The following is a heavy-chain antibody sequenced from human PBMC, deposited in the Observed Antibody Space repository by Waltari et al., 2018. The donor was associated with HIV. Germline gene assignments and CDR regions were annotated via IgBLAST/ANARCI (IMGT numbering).Heavy chain of an antibody. J-gene: IGHJ4*02. CDR2: IKEDGSEI. D-gene: IGHD6-13*01. Sequence: EVRLVESGGGLVQPGGSLRPRCAASGFTFSSPWMTWVRQAPGKGLEWVANIKEDGSEIHYVDSVKGRFTISRDNAKNSLYLQMNSLRAEDTAVYYCARRQQLTDWGQGTLVTVSS. CDR1: GFTFSSPW. V-gene: IGHV3-7*01. CDR3: ARRQQLTD.